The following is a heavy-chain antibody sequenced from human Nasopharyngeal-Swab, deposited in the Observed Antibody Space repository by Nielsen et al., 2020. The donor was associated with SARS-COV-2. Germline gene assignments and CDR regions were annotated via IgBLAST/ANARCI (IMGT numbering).Heavy chain of an antibody. D-gene: IGHD4-17*01. CDR3: ARDAPAHYGAFY. CDR1: GFTFSSFG. V-gene: IGHV3-30*03. J-gene: IGHJ4*02. Sequence: GGSLGLSCAASGFTFSSFGMHWVRQAPGKGLEWVAFIAHDASNEYYGDSVKGRFSISRNSSKNTLYLQMDGLRGEDTAVYYCARDAPAHYGAFYWGRGTLVTVSS. CDR2: IAHDASNE.